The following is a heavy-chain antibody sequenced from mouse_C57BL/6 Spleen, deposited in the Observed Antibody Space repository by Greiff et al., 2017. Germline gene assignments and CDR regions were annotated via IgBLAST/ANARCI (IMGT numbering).Heavy chain of an antibody. Sequence: VMLVESGAELAKPGASVKLSCKASGYTFTSYWMHWVKQRPGQGLEWIGYINPSSGYTKYNQKFKDKATLTADKSSSTAYMQLSSLTYEDSAVYYCARTSYGNYEYFDVWGTGTTVTVSS. CDR3: ARTSYGNYEYFDV. CDR2: INPSSGYT. D-gene: IGHD2-1*01. V-gene: IGHV1-7*01. J-gene: IGHJ1*03. CDR1: GYTFTSYW.